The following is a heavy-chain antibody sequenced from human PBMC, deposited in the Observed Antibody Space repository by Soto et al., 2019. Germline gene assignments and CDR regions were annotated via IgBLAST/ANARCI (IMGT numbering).Heavy chain of an antibody. CDR1: GYTFTGYY. CDR3: ARAVAVPADFDY. J-gene: IGHJ4*02. CDR2: INPNSGGT. Sequence: ASVKVSCKASGYTFTGYYIHWVRQAPGQGLEWMGWINPNSGGTNYAQKFQGWVTMTRDTSISTAYMELSRLRSDDTAVYYCARAVAVPADFDYWGQGTLVTVSS. V-gene: IGHV1-2*04. D-gene: IGHD6-19*01.